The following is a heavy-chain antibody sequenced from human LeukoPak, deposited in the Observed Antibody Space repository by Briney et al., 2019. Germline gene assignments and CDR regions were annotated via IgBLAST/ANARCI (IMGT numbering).Heavy chain of an antibody. J-gene: IGHJ4*02. CDR3: ARESVAAPRAYFDY. V-gene: IGHV1-2*02. CDR1: GYTFTGYY. CDR2: INPNSGGT. Sequence: GASVKVSCKASGYTFTGYYMHWVRQAPGQGLEWMGWINPNSGGTNYAQKFQDRVTMTRDTSISTAYMELSRLRSDDTAVYYCARESVAAPRAYFDYWGQGTLVTVSS. D-gene: IGHD6-19*01.